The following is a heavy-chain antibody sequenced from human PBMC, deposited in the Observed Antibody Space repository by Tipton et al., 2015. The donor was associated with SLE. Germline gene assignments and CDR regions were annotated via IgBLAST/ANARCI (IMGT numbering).Heavy chain of an antibody. J-gene: IGHJ6*02. V-gene: IGHV3-13*01. CDR2: IDLAGDT. CDR1: GFIFSSYD. Sequence: GSLRLSCAASGFIFSSYDLHWVRQATGKGLEWVSTIDLAGDTYFSDSVKGRFTVSRENAKNLFYLQMNSVRAGDTAVYYCARGGYFGMDVWGQGTTVTVSS. CDR3: ARGGYFGMDV. D-gene: IGHD3-16*01.